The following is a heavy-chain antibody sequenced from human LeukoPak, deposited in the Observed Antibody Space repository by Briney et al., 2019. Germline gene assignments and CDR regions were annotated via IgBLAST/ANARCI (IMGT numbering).Heavy chain of an antibody. D-gene: IGHD2-8*02. CDR1: GFTFSSYS. CDR2: ISSSSSYI. V-gene: IGHV3-21*01. J-gene: IGHJ3*02. Sequence: AGGSLRLSCAASGFTFSSYSMNWVRQAPGKGLEWVSSISSSSSYIYYADSVKGRFTISRDNAENSLYLQMSSLRAEDTAVYYCARQYWDAFDIWGQGTMVTVSS. CDR3: ARQYWDAFDI.